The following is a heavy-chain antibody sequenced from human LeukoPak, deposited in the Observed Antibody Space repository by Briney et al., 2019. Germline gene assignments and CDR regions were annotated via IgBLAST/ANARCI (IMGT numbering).Heavy chain of an antibody. J-gene: IGHJ4*02. D-gene: IGHD6-25*01. CDR3: AKDRSGHLFDY. CDR1: GFTFSSYA. Sequence: PGRSLRLSCAASGFTFSSYAMHWVRQAPGKGLEWVAVISYDGSNKYYADSVKGRFTISRDNSKNTLYLQMNSLRAEDTAVYYCAKDRSGHLFDYWGQGTLVTVSS. CDR2: ISYDGSNK. V-gene: IGHV3-30*04.